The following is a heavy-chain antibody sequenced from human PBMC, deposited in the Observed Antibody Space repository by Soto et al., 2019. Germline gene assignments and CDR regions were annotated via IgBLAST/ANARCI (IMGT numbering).Heavy chain of an antibody. CDR3: ARDRASAATPIDY. V-gene: IGHV3-21*01. CDR1: GFTFSSYS. D-gene: IGHD2-2*01. Sequence: PGGSLRLSCAASGFTFSSYSMNWVRQAPGKGLEWVSSISSSSSYIYYADSVKGRFTISRDNAKNSLYLQMNSLRAEDTAVYYCARDRASAATPIDYWGQGTLVTVSS. CDR2: ISSSSSYI. J-gene: IGHJ4*02.